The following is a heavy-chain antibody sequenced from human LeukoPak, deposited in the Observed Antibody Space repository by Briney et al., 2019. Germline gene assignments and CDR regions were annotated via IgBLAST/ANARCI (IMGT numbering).Heavy chain of an antibody. D-gene: IGHD6-19*01. Sequence: GGSLRLSCAASGFTFSGYWMTWVRQAPGKGLEWVSYISSSSSTIYYADSVKGRFTISRDNAKNSLYLQLNSLRAEDTAVYYCARDSAVAGPDYWGQGTLVTVSS. V-gene: IGHV3-48*01. CDR3: ARDSAVAGPDY. CDR1: GFTFSGYW. CDR2: ISSSSSTI. J-gene: IGHJ4*02.